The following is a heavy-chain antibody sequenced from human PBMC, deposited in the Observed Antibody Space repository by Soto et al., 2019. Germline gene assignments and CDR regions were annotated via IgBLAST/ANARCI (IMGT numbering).Heavy chain of an antibody. J-gene: IGHJ6*02. CDR2: ISSSGSTI. Sequence: PGGSLRLSCAASGFTFSSYEMHWVRQAPGKGLEWVSYISSSGSTIYYADSVKGRFTISRDNAKNALYLQMNSLRAEDTAVYSCARVQRGAMDVRGQGIMLTVSS. CDR3: ARVQRGAMDV. CDR1: GFTFSSYE. V-gene: IGHV3-48*03.